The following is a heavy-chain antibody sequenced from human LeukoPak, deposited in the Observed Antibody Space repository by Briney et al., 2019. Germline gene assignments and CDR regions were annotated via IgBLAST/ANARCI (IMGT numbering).Heavy chain of an antibody. D-gene: IGHD4-17*01. CDR3: ARGHTVTEFDY. CDR1: GGSISSGDYY. V-gene: IGHV4-30-4*01. CDR2: IYYSGST. J-gene: IGHJ4*02. Sequence: SETLSLTCTVSGGSISSGDYYWSWIRQPPGTDLEWIGYIYYSGSTYYNPSLKSRVTISVDTSKNQFSLKLSSVTAADTAVYYCARGHTVTEFDYWGQGTLVTVSS.